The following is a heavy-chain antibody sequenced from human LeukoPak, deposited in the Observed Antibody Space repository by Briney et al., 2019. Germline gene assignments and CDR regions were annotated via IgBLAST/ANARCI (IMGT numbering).Heavy chain of an antibody. Sequence: SETLSLTCTVSGGPMRSYYWSWIRQPPGKGLEWIGYIYYSGSTNYNPSLKSRVTISVDTSKNQFSLKLSSVTAADTAVYYCARGYYDSSGYNGMDVWGQGTTVTVSS. CDR2: IYYSGST. CDR1: GGPMRSYY. CDR3: ARGYYDSSGYNGMDV. V-gene: IGHV4-59*01. D-gene: IGHD3-22*01. J-gene: IGHJ6*02.